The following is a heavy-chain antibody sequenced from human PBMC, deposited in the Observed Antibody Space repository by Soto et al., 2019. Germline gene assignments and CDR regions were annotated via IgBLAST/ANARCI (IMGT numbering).Heavy chain of an antibody. CDR1: GDTFSFYT. CDR2: IIPMVGMA. D-gene: IGHD3-10*01. Sequence: QVQLVQSGAEVKKPGSSLRLSCTASGDTFSFYTISWVRHAPGQGPEWMGRIIPMVGMADYPQKFQGRVTISADKSTSTAYMVLSSLRSDDTAVYFCATNYGSGSTHFDYWGQGTLVTVSS. V-gene: IGHV1-69*02. CDR3: ATNYGSGSTHFDY. J-gene: IGHJ4*02.